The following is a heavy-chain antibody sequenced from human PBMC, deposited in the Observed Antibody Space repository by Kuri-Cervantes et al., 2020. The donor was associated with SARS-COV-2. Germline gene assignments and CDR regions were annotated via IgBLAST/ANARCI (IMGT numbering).Heavy chain of an antibody. Sequence: SETLSLTCTVSGATISSSSYYWGWIRQPPGRGLEWIGSIYYSGSTYYNPSLKSRVTIFVDTSKNQFSVKLRSVTAADTAIYYCVRAAAGIYYFDYWGQGTLVTVSS. J-gene: IGHJ4*02. CDR3: VRAAAGIYYFDY. CDR2: IYYSGST. V-gene: IGHV4-39*01. D-gene: IGHD6-13*01. CDR1: GATISSSSYY.